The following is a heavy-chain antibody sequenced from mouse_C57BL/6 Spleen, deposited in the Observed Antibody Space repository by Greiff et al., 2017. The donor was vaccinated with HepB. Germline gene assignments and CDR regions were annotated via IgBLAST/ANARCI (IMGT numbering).Heavy chain of an antibody. CDR1: GYTFTSYW. CDR2: IHPNSGST. CDR3: ARYYYGSSQYYYAMDY. Sequence: VKLQESGAELVKPGASVKLSCKASGYTFTSYWMHWVKQRPGQGLEWIGMIHPNSGSTNYNEKFKSKATLTVDKSSSTAYMQLSSLTSEDSAVYYCARYYYGSSQYYYAMDYWGQGTSVTVSS. J-gene: IGHJ4*01. V-gene: IGHV1-64*01. D-gene: IGHD1-1*01.